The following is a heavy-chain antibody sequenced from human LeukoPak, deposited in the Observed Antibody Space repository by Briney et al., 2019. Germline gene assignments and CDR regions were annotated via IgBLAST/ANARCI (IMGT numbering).Heavy chain of an antibody. D-gene: IGHD6-13*01. V-gene: IGHV3-15*01. CDR2: IKSKTDGGTT. CDR1: XFTFSNAW. J-gene: IGHJ6*02. CDR3: AKPSKIAAADFYYYGMDV. Sequence: RLXXAASXFTFSNAWMSWVRQAPGKXLXGVGRIKSKTDGGTTDYAAPVKGRFTISRDDSKNTLYLQMNSLRAEDTALYYCAKPSKIAAADFYYYGMDVWGQGTPVTVSS.